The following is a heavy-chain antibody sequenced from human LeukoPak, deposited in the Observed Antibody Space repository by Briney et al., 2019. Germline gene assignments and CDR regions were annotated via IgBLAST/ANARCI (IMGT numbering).Heavy chain of an antibody. CDR2: IRYDGSNK. CDR3: AKGSKEVLFTRDHYMDV. Sequence: PGGSLRLSCAASGFTFSSYAMHWVRQAPGKGLEWVAFIRYDGSNKYYADSVKGRFTISRNNSENKLYLQMNSLRAEDTAVYYCAKGSKEVLFTRDHYMDVWGKGTTVTISS. D-gene: IGHD3-3*01. CDR1: GFTFSSYA. J-gene: IGHJ6*03. V-gene: IGHV3-30*02.